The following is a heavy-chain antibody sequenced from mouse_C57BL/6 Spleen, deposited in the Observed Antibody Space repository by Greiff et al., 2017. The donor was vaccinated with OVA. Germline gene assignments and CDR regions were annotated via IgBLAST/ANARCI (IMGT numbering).Heavy chain of an antibody. Sequence: QVQLQQPGAELVRPGTSVKLSCKASGYTFTSYWMHWVKQRPGQGLEWIGVIDPSDSYTNYNQKFKGKATLTVDTSSSTAYMQLSSLTSEDSAVYYCANYGNYVDYWGQGTTLTVSS. CDR3: ANYGNYVDY. D-gene: IGHD2-1*01. V-gene: IGHV1-59*01. CDR2: IDPSDSYT. J-gene: IGHJ2*01. CDR1: GYTFTSYW.